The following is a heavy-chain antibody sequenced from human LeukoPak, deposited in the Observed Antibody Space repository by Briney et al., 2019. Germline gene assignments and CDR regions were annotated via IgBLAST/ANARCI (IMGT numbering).Heavy chain of an antibody. Sequence: PSETLSLTCAVSGYSISSGYYWGWIRQPPGKGLEWIGGIYHSGSTYYNPSLKSRVTISVDTSKNQFSLKLSSVTAADTAVYYCARVRQQLGHYFDYWGQGTLVAVSS. V-gene: IGHV4-38-2*01. CDR3: ARVRQQLGHYFDY. D-gene: IGHD6-13*01. CDR2: IYHSGST. CDR1: GYSISSGYY. J-gene: IGHJ4*02.